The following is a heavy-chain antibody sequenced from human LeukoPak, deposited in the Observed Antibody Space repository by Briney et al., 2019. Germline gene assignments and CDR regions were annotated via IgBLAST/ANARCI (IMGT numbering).Heavy chain of an antibody. CDR1: GLTFSSHW. V-gene: IGHV3-74*01. Sequence: QTGGSLRLSCAASGLTFSSHWMHWVRQAPGKGLVWVSRITNDGSSTTYADSVRGRFTISRDNANNTLYLQMNSLRAEDTAVYYCAREIQRTVEMTTNRAFDIWGQGTMVTVSS. CDR3: AREIQRTVEMTTNRAFDI. CDR2: ITNDGSST. J-gene: IGHJ3*02. D-gene: IGHD5-24*01.